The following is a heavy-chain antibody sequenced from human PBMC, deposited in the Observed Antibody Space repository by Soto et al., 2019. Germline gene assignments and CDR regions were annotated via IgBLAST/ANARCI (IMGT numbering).Heavy chain of an antibody. V-gene: IGHV3-9*01. Sequence: SLRLSCAASGFTFDDYAMHWVRQAPGKGLEWVSGISWNSGSIGYADSVKGRFTISRDNAKNSLYLQMNSLRAEDTALYYCATTYYDILTGYYNGGFDYWGQGTLVTVSS. D-gene: IGHD3-9*01. CDR1: GFTFDDYA. CDR3: ATTYYDILTGYYNGGFDY. CDR2: ISWNSGSI. J-gene: IGHJ4*02.